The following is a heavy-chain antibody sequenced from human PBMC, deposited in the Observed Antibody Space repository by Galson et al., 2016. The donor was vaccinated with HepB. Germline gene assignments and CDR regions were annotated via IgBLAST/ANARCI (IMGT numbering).Heavy chain of an antibody. CDR2: IDPSASYT. J-gene: IGHJ4*02. D-gene: IGHD4/OR15-4a*01. V-gene: IGHV5-10-1*01. CDR3: ARHSNYSYAY. Sequence: QSGAEAKKPGESLRISCKASGYSFTTYWITWVRQIPGKGLEWLGTIDPSASYTNYNPSFRGHVTISIDKSIATAYLQRSSLTASDTAIYYCARHSNYSYAYWGQGALVTVSS. CDR1: GYSFTTYW.